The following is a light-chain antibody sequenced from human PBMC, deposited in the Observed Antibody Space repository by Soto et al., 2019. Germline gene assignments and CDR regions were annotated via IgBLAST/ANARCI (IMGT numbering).Light chain of an antibody. J-gene: IGLJ3*02. V-gene: IGLV2-8*01. Sequence: QSVLTQPPSASGSPGQSVTISCTGTSSDIGGYNYVSWYRQHPGKAPKLMIFEVNKRPSGVPDRFSGSKFGNTASLTVSGLQTEDEAAYYCTAFACRNKLRFGGVTKLTVL. CDR3: TAFACRNKLR. CDR1: SSDIGGYNY. CDR2: EVN.